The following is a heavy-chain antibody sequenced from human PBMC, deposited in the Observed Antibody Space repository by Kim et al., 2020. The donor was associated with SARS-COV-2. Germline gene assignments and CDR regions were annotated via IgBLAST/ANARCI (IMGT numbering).Heavy chain of an antibody. J-gene: IGHJ3*01. CDR3: ARDYGIYYYARSTQCDAF. CDR1: GFTFSSYG. V-gene: IGHV3-33*01. CDR2: IWYDGSNK. D-gene: IGHD3-22*01. Sequence: SLRLSCAASGFTFSSYGMQWVRQATGKGLERVAVIWYDGSNKYYADSVKGRFTISRDNSKNTQYLQMNSMSAEDPAVYYCARDYGIYYYARSTQCDAF.